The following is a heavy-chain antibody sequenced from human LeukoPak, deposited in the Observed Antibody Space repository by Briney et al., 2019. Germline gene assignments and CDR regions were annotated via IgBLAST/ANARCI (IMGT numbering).Heavy chain of an antibody. Sequence: AASVKVSCKASGYTFTSYGISWVRQAPGQGPEWMGWISAYNGNTNYPQKLQGRVTMTTDTSTSTAYMELRSLRSDDTAVYYCASSDYWEEAFDIWGQGTMVTVSS. CDR3: ASSDYWEEAFDI. CDR2: ISAYNGNT. CDR1: GYTFTSYG. J-gene: IGHJ3*02. V-gene: IGHV1-18*01. D-gene: IGHD1-26*01.